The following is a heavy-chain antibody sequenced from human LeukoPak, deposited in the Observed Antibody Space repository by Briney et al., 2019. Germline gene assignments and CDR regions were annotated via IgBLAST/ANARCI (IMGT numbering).Heavy chain of an antibody. Sequence: SETLALLCTVCAGSLHRPYWRWRRQPPGKGLEWIGYIYYSGSTNYNPSLKSRVTIAVDTSKNQFSLKMSSVTAADTAVYYCDTVGDSDYTSPLHHHWGQGTLVTVSS. CDR3: DTVGDSDYTSPLHHH. CDR2: IYYSGST. D-gene: IGHD4-11*01. CDR1: AGSLHRPY. V-gene: IGHV4-59*11. J-gene: IGHJ5*02.